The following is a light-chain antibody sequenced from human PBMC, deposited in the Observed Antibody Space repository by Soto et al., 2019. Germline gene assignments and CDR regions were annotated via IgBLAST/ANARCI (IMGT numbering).Light chain of an antibody. CDR3: QQYGSSPLYT. J-gene: IGKJ2*01. CDR1: QSVSSSY. CDR2: GAS. Sequence: EIVLTQSPGTLSLSPGERATLSCRASQSVSSSYLAWYQQKPGQAPRLLIYGASSRATGIPDRFSGSGSGTDFTLTISILEPEDVALYYCQQYGSSPLYTFGQGTKLEIK. V-gene: IGKV3-20*01.